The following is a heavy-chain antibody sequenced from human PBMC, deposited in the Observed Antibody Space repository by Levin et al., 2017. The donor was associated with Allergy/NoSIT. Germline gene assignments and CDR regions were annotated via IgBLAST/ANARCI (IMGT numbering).Heavy chain of an antibody. D-gene: IGHD3-3*01. V-gene: IGHV3-49*04. CDR2: IRRKAYGGTT. J-gene: IGHJ4*02. Sequence: GGSLRLSCTASGFTFVDYGMNWVRQAPGKGLEWIRFIRRKAYGGTTEYAASVKGRFTISRDDSKSIAYLQMNSLKTEDTAVYYCTREGSGRYYFDYWGQGTLVTVSS. CDR3: TREGSGRYYFDY. CDR1: GFTFVDYG.